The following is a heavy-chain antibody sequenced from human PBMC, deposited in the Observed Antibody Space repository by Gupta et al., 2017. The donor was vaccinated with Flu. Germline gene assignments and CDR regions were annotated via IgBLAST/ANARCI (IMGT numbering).Heavy chain of an antibody. J-gene: IGHJ3*01. CDR1: GFTFRRFW. V-gene: IGHV3-74*01. Sequence: ELQLVESGGGLVQPGGSLRLSCAASGFTFRRFWMPWVRQAPGKGPEWVSRIQEDGSGRGYADSVKGRFTVSRDNANHMLFLEMKGLRVEDTAIYYCARVGFFGFRRPGSDALDMWGQGTMVTVSS. CDR3: ARVGFFGFRRPGSDALDM. D-gene: IGHD3-3*01. CDR2: IQEDGSGR.